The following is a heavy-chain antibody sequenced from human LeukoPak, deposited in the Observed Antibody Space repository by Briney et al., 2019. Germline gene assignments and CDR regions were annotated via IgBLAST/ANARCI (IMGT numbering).Heavy chain of an antibody. V-gene: IGHV1-8*03. CDR2: MNPNSGNT. CDR1: GYTFTSYD. Sequence: GASVKVSCKASGYTFTSYDINWVRQATGQGLEWMGWMNPNSGNTGYAQKFQGRVTITRNTSISTAYMELSSLRSEDTAVYYCARGPLVLYGSGSYYGDYWGQGTLVTVSS. D-gene: IGHD3-10*01. J-gene: IGHJ4*02. CDR3: ARGPLVLYGSGSYYGDY.